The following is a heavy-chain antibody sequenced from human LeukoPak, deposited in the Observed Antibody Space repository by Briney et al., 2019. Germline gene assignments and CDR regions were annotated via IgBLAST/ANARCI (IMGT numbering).Heavy chain of an antibody. J-gene: IGHJ3*01. CDR2: IRYSATDI. D-gene: IGHD1-1*01. CDR3: ARDDMLERPSFDV. V-gene: IGHV3-11*01. Sequence: GGSLRLSCATTGFPFSDYYMSWIRQAPGKGLEWISYIRYSATDIYYADSVKGRFTISRDNARKSLYLQMNSLRADDTAVYYCARDDMLERPSFDVWGQGTMVTVSS. CDR1: GFPFSDYY.